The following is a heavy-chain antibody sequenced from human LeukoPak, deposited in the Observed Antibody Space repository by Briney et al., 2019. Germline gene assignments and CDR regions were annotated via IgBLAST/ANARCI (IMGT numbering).Heavy chain of an antibody. J-gene: IGHJ6*03. CDR2: IIPIFGTA. D-gene: IGHD2-15*01. Sequence: ASVKVSCKASGGTFSSYAISWVRQAPGQGLEWMGGIIPIFGTANYAQKFQGRVTITADKSTSTVYMELSSLRSEDTAVYYCARGRLGYCSGGSCYGYYYYYYMDVWGKGTTVTVSS. CDR3: ARGRLGYCSGGSCYGYYYYYYMDV. V-gene: IGHV1-69*06. CDR1: GGTFSSYA.